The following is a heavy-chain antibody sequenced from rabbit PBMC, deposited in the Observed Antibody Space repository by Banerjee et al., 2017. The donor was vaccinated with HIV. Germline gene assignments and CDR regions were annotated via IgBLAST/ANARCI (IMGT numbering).Heavy chain of an antibody. V-gene: IGHV1S40*01. J-gene: IGHJ4*01. CDR2: IYAGSSGST. CDR3: ARSYYAGYGGYGDAIIGYFNL. Sequence: QSLEESGGDLVKPGASLTLTCTASGFSFSSSYYMCWVRQAPGKGLEWIACIYAGSSGSTYYASWAKGRFTISKTSSTTVTLQMTSLTAADTATYFCARSYYAGYGGYGDAIIGYFNLWGPGTLVTVS. CDR1: GFSFSSSYY. D-gene: IGHD6-1*01.